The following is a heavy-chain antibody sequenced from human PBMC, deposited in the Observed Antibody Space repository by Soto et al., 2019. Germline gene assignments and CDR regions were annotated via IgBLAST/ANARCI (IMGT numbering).Heavy chain of an antibody. CDR1: GSTFSSYG. CDR2: ISYDGSNK. V-gene: IGHV3-30*18. J-gene: IGHJ4*02. Sequence: PGGSLRLSCAASGSTFSSYGMHWVRQDPGKGLEWVAVISYDGSNKYYADSVKGRFTISRDNSKNTLYLQMNSLRAEDTAVYYCAKEGYSSSWYPYYFDYWGQGTLVTVSS. D-gene: IGHD6-13*01. CDR3: AKEGYSSSWYPYYFDY.